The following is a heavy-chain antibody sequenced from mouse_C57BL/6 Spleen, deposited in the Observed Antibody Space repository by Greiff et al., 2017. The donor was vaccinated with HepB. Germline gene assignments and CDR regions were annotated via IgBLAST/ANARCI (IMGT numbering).Heavy chain of an antibody. CDR1: GFSLTSYG. CDR2: IWSGGST. Sequence: QVQLQQSGPGLVQPSQSLSITCTVSGFSLTSYGVHWVRQSPGKGLEWLGVIWSGGSTDYNAAFISRLSTSKDNSKSQVFFKMNSLPADDTAIYYGASYYYGSSYAMCYWGHGASVTVSS. CDR3: ASYYYGSSYAMCY. J-gene: IGHJ4*01. V-gene: IGHV2-2*01. D-gene: IGHD1-1*01.